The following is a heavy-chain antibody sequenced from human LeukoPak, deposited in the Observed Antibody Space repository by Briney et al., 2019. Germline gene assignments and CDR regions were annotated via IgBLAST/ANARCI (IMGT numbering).Heavy chain of an antibody. CDR3: ARVGYYASGPFSYFDY. J-gene: IGHJ4*02. CDR2: ISYGGSNE. Sequence: GRSLRLSCAASGFTFSGYAMHWVRQAPGKGLEWVAVISYGGSNEYYADSVKGRFTISRDNSKNTLYLQMNSLSVEDTAVYYCARVGYYASGPFSYFDYWGQGTLVTVSS. D-gene: IGHD3-10*01. CDR1: GFTFSGYA. V-gene: IGHV3-30-3*01.